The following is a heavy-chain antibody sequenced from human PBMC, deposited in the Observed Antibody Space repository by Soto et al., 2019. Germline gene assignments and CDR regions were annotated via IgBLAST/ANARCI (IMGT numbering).Heavy chain of an antibody. Sequence: EVELVESGGGLVQPGMSLRLSWAASGFPFDDHAIHWVRQVPGKGLEWVSGISWKSDVKGYADSVKGRFTISRDNAKNSLFLQMNSLRTEDTALYYCARDPFRTVTTFDHWGQGPLVNVSA. CDR2: ISWKSDVK. J-gene: IGHJ4*02. CDR3: ARDPFRTVTTFDH. D-gene: IGHD4-17*01. V-gene: IGHV3-9*01. CDR1: GFPFDDHA.